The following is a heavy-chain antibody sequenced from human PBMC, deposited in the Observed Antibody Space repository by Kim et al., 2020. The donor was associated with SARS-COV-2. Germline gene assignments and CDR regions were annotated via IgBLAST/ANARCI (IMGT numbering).Heavy chain of an antibody. J-gene: IGHJ3*02. D-gene: IGHD4-17*01. CDR3: AKKEDYGDYADAFDI. Sequence: GGSLRLSCAASGFTFDDYAMHWVRQAPGKGLEWVSGISWNSGSIGYADSVKGRFTISRDNAKNSLYLQMNSLRAEDTALYYCAKKEDYGDYADAFDIWG. V-gene: IGHV3-9*01. CDR2: ISWNSGSI. CDR1: GFTFDDYA.